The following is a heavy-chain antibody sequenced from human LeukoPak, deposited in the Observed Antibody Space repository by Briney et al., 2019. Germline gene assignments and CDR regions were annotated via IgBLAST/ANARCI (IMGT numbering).Heavy chain of an antibody. V-gene: IGHV3-48*03. Sequence: PGGSLRLSCAASGFTFSSYEMNWVRQAPVKGLEWVSYISSSGSTIYYADSVKGRFTISRDNAKNSLYLQMNSLRAEDTAVYYCARDGYDYVWGSYRYPLEYWGQGTLVTVSS. CDR2: ISSSGSTI. J-gene: IGHJ4*02. CDR3: ARDGYDYVWGSYRYPLEY. CDR1: GFTFSSYE. D-gene: IGHD3-16*02.